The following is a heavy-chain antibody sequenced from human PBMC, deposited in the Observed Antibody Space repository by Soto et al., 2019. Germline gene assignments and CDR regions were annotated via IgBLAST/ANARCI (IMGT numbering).Heavy chain of an antibody. J-gene: IGHJ3*02. Sequence: QVQLVQSGAEVKKPGASVKVSCQASGYTFTSYGINWVRQAPGQELEWMGWISAYNGNTNYPQRLQGRVTMTTDTSTSTAYMDLRSLRSDDTAVYYCARGIGATGVNDAFDIWGQGTTVIVSS. CDR2: ISAYNGNT. V-gene: IGHV1-18*01. CDR3: ARGIGATGVNDAFDI. CDR1: GYTFTSYG. D-gene: IGHD5-12*01.